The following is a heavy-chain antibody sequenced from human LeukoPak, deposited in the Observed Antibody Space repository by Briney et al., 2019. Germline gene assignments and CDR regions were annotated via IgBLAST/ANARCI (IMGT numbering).Heavy chain of an antibody. V-gene: IGHV3-48*03. CDR3: AKAASMVRGVITLNYYYYMDV. Sequence: GGSLRLSCAASGFTFSSYEMNWVRQAPGKGLEWVSYISSSGSTIYYADSVKGRFTISRDNAKNSLYLQMNSLRAEDTAVYYCAKAASMVRGVITLNYYYYMDVWGKGTTVTISS. D-gene: IGHD3-10*01. J-gene: IGHJ6*03. CDR1: GFTFSSYE. CDR2: ISSSGSTI.